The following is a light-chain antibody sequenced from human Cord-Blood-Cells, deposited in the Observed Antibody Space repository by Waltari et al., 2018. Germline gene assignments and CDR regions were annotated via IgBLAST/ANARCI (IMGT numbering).Light chain of an antibody. CDR3: QQANSIPFT. J-gene: IGKJ3*01. CDR1: QGISSW. V-gene: IGKV1D-12*01. Sequence: TPMTQSLSAVSASVGDTVTITCRACQGISSWLAWYQQKPGKAPKLLIYAASSLQSGVPSRFSGSGSGTDFTLTISSLQPEDFATYYCQQANSIPFTFGPGTKVDIK. CDR2: AAS.